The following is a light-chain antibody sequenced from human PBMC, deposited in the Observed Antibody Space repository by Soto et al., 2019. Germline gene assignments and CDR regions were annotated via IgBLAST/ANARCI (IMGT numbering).Light chain of an antibody. Sequence: DIQMTQSPSSLSASVGDRVTITCRASQSISSYLNWYQQKPGKAPKLLIYAASSLQSGVQSRFSVSGSGTDFTLTISSLQHEEFATYYCHQRYSTLDTFGPGTKVDI. J-gene: IGKJ3*01. CDR3: HQRYSTLDT. V-gene: IGKV1-39*01. CDR1: QSISSY. CDR2: AAS.